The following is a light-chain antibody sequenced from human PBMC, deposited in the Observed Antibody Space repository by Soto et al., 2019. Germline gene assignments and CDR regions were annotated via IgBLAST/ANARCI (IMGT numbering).Light chain of an antibody. CDR1: SSNIGAGYD. Sequence: QSVLTQPASVSGAPGQGVTISCSGSSSNIGAGYDVHWYQQLPGTAPKALIYSDSNRPAGVPDRFSGSKSGTSASLAITGLQAEDEADYYCQSDDSSLRNSVFGGGTKLTVL. J-gene: IGLJ2*01. V-gene: IGLV1-40*01. CDR3: QSDDSSLRNSV. CDR2: SDS.